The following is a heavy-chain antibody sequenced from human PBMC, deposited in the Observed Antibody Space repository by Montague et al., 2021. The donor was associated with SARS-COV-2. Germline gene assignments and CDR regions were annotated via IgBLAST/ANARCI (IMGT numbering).Heavy chain of an antibody. CDR1: GYSISNYY. V-gene: IGHV4-59*01. J-gene: IGHJ4*02. CDR3: AQGEVAGPFDY. Sequence: SETLSLTCSVSGYSISNYYWSWIRQPPGKGLEWLGYIFSSGTATYNASLRSRLTISVDTSTNQFSLKVTSVTTADTATYYCAQGEVAGPFDYWGRGTLVTVSS. CDR2: IFSSGTA. D-gene: IGHD6-19*01.